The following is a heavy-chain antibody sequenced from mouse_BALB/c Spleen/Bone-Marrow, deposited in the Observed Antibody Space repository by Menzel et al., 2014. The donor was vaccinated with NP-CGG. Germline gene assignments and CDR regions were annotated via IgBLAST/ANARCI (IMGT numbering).Heavy chain of an antibody. Sequence: EVKLMESGGGLVQPGGSLKLSCAASGFPFSSYTMSWVRQTPEKRLEWAAFITNGGGSTYYPDTLKGRFTISRDDAKNTLYLQMSSLKSEDTAMYYCATLTGTSYWGQGTLVTVSA. J-gene: IGHJ3*01. CDR2: ITNGGGST. CDR3: ATLTGTSY. D-gene: IGHD4-1*01. CDR1: GFPFSSYT. V-gene: IGHV5-12-2*01.